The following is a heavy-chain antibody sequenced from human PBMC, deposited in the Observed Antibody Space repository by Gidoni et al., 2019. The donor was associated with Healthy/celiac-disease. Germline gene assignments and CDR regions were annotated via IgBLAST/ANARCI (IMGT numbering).Heavy chain of an antibody. CDR3: ARASVIWIQLLDY. Sequence: QVQLVQSGAEVTKPGSSVKVSCKASGGTFSSYAISWVRQAPGQGLEWMGRIIPILGIANYAQKFQGRVTITADKSTSTAYMELSSLRSEDTAVYYCARASVIWIQLLDYWGQGTLVTVSS. CDR2: IIPILGIA. CDR1: GGTFSSYA. D-gene: IGHD5-18*01. V-gene: IGHV1-69*09. J-gene: IGHJ4*02.